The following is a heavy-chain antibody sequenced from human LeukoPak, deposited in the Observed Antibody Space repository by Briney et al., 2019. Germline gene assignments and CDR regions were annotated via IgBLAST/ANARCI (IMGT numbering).Heavy chain of an antibody. J-gene: IGHJ4*02. D-gene: IGHD5-18*01. V-gene: IGHV3-53*01. CDR3: ATKRGYNYGLDY. Sequence: PGGSLSLSCAASGFPVSSNYMSWVRQAPGKGLEWVSVTYSGGSTYYADSVKGRFTISRDNSKNTLYLQMNSLRAEDTAVYYCATKRGYNYGLDYWGQGTLVTVSS. CDR2: TYSGGST. CDR1: GFPVSSNY.